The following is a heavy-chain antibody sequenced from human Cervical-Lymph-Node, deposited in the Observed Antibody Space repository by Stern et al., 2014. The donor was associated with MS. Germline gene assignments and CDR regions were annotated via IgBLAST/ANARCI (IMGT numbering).Heavy chain of an antibody. Sequence: VQLVESGAEVKKPGASVKVSCKASGYTFTSYGISWVRQAPGQGLEWMVVISSYNGNTNYAQKLQGRVTMTTDTSTSTAYMELRSLRSDDTAVYYCARVRTTVTPYYYYGMDVWGQGTTVTVSS. CDR2: ISSYNGNT. V-gene: IGHV1-18*01. J-gene: IGHJ6*02. CDR1: GYTFTSYG. CDR3: ARVRTTVTPYYYYGMDV. D-gene: IGHD4-17*01.